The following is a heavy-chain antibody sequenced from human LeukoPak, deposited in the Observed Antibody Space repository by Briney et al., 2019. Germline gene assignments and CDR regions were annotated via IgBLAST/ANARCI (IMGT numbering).Heavy chain of an antibody. CDR2: INPNSGGT. CDR1: GYTFTGYY. D-gene: IGHD6-13*01. J-gene: IGHJ5*02. CDR3: ARGQRAAAGFDP. V-gene: IGHV1-2*02. Sequence: ASVKVSCKTSGYTFTGYYMHWVRQAPGQGLEWMGWINPNSGGTNYAQKFQGRVTMTRDTSISTAYMELSRLRSEDTAVYYCARGQRAAAGFDPWGQGTLVTVSS.